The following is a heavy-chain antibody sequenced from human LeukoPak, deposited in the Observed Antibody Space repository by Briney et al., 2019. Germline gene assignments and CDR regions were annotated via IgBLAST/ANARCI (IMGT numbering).Heavy chain of an antibody. D-gene: IGHD3-16*01. CDR3: ATLYDRDAFDI. Sequence: ASVKVSCKASGYTFTGYYMHWVRQAPGQGLEWIGWINPNSGGTNYAQKSQGRVTMTRDTSISTAYMELSRLRSDDTAVYYCATLYDRDAFDIWGQGTMVTVSS. CDR1: GYTFTGYY. J-gene: IGHJ3*02. CDR2: INPNSGGT. V-gene: IGHV1-2*02.